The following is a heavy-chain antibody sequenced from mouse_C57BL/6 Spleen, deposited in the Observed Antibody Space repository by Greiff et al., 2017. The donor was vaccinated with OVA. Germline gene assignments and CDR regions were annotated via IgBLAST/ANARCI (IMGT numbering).Heavy chain of an antibody. CDR2: IDPSDSET. CDR1: GYTFTSYW. D-gene: IGHD1-1*01. CDR3: AVYGSSPYYFDY. Sequence: QVQLKEPGAELVRPGSSVKLSCKASGYTFTSYWMHWVKQRPIQGLEWIGNIDPSDSETHYNQKFKDKATLTVDKSSSTAYMQLSSLTSEDSAVYYCAVYGSSPYYFDYWGQGTTLTVSS. J-gene: IGHJ2*01. V-gene: IGHV1-52*01.